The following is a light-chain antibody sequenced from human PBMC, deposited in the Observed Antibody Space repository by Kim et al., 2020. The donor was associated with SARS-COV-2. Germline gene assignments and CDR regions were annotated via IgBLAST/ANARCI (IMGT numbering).Light chain of an antibody. V-gene: IGKV3-20*01. CDR3: QQYGNSPRT. CDR2: GAS. CDR1: QSVSSSY. J-gene: IGKJ1*01. Sequence: SPGERATLSCRASQSVSSSYLSWYQQKPGQAPRLLSYGASSRATGIPDRFSGSGSGTDFTLTISRLEPEDFAVYYCQQYGNSPRTFGQGTKVDIK.